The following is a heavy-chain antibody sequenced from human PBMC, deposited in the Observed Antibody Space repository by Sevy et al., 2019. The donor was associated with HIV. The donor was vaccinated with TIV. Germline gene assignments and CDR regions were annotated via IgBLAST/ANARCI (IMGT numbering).Heavy chain of an antibody. D-gene: IGHD1-26*01. CDR3: ARDNGGSYTLGYYYYGMDV. CDR2: IKQDGSEK. J-gene: IGHJ6*02. CDR1: GFTFSSYW. Sequence: GGSLRLSCAASGFTFSSYWMSWVRQAPGKGLEWVANIKQDGSEKYYVDSVKGRFTISRDNAKNSRYLQMNSLRAEDTAVYYCARDNGGSYTLGYYYYGMDVWGQGTTVTVSS. V-gene: IGHV3-7*01.